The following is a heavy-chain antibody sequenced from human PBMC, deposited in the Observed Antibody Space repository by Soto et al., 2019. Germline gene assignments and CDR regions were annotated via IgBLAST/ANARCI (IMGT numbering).Heavy chain of an antibody. CDR1: GFTFSSYA. J-gene: IGHJ5*02. Sequence: GGSLRLSCAASGFTFSSYAMSWVRQAPGKGLEWVPAISGSGGSTYYADSVKGRFTISRDNSKNTLYLQMNSLRAEDTAVYYCAKAGPDYYGSGSPGFDPWGQGTLVTVSS. CDR2: ISGSGGST. D-gene: IGHD3-10*01. V-gene: IGHV3-23*01. CDR3: AKAGPDYYGSGSPGFDP.